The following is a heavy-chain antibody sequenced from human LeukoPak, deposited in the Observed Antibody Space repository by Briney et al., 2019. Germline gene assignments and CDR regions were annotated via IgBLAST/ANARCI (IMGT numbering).Heavy chain of an antibody. J-gene: IGHJ4*02. CDR3: TTRLIGAWDY. V-gene: IGHV3-7*01. Sequence: GGSLRLSCAASGFTFSNSWMTWVRQAPGKGLEWVASINQDGGEIHYVDSVKGRFTISRDNAKNSLYLQMNSLRAEDTAVYYCTTRLIGAWDYWGQRTLVTVSS. CDR2: INQDGGEI. CDR1: GFTFSNSW. D-gene: IGHD3-16*01.